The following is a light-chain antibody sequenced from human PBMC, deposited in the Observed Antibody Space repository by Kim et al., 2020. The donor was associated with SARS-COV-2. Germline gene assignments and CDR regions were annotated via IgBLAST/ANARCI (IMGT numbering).Light chain of an antibody. Sequence: EIVLTQSPGTLSLSPGERATLSCRASQSVSSNYLAWYQQKPGKAPRLLIYGASSRATGIPDRFSGSGSGTDGTDFTLTISRLEPEDFAVYYCQQYAGSVLTFGGGTKVDIK. CDR3: QQYAGSVLT. J-gene: IGKJ4*01. CDR2: GAS. V-gene: IGKV3-20*01. CDR1: QSVSSNY.